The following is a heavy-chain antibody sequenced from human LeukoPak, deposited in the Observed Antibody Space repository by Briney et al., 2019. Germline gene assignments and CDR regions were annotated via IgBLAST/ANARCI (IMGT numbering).Heavy chain of an antibody. CDR2: IYYSGST. CDR1: GGSISSYY. Sequence: SETLSLTCTVSGGSISSYYWSWIRQPPGKGLEWIGYIYYSGSTNYNPSLKSRVTISVDTSKNQFSLKLSSVTAADTAVYYCARHGSGSYGYFDLWGRGTLVTVSS. J-gene: IGHJ2*01. V-gene: IGHV4-59*01. D-gene: IGHD3-10*01. CDR3: ARHGSGSYGYFDL.